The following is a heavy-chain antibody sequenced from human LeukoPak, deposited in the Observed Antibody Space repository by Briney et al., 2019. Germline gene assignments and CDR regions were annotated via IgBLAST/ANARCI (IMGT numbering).Heavy chain of an antibody. CDR1: GFALSDYG. CDR3: ARDRTKSVIVVVIDY. Sequence: GGSLRLSCAASGFALSDYGMHWVRQTPGKGLEWVAVASYDGSKKYHAESVKGRFTISRDNSENTVYLEMNSLRVEDTAVYYCARDRTKSVIVVVIDYWGQGTLVTVSS. CDR2: ASYDGSKK. V-gene: IGHV3-30*03. J-gene: IGHJ4*02. D-gene: IGHD3-22*01.